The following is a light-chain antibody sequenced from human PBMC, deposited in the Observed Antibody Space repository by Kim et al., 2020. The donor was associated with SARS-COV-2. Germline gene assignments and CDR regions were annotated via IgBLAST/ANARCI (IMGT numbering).Light chain of an antibody. V-gene: IGLV2-14*03. CDR1: SSDIGVYNY. Sequence: GQSITVSCTGTSSDIGVYNYVSWYQQHPGKAPELMIYAVSKRLSGFSNRFSGSKSGNTASLTISGLQAEDGADYYCISYTTTTTWVFGGGTQLTVL. CDR3: ISYTTTTTWV. J-gene: IGLJ3*02. CDR2: AVS.